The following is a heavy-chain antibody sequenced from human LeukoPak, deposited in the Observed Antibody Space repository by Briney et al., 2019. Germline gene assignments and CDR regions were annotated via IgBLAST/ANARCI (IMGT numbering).Heavy chain of an antibody. CDR3: ARQAPFGGY. V-gene: IGHV3-7*01. Sequence: GGSLRLSCAASGFTFSTYWMSWVRQALGKGLGWVANIKQDGSEKFYVDSVKGRFTISRDNAKNSLYLQMNSLRAEDTAVYYCARQAPFGGYWGQGTLVTVSS. CDR1: GFTFSTYW. CDR2: IKQDGSEK. J-gene: IGHJ4*02. D-gene: IGHD4-23*01.